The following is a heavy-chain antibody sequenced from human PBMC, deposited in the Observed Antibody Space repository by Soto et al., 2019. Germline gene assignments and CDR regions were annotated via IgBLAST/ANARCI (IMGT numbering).Heavy chain of an antibody. Sequence: QMHLVESGGGVVQPGRSLRLSCAGSGFTFSNYGMHWVRQAPGKGLEWVAVITHDESEKFYADSVEGRFTISRDNSKNTLYLQLNSLRDEDTAVYYCAKGGSSWQRPDYWGQGALVTVSS. CDR2: ITHDESEK. D-gene: IGHD6-13*01. J-gene: IGHJ4*02. CDR3: AKGGSSWQRPDY. V-gene: IGHV3-30*18. CDR1: GFTFSNYG.